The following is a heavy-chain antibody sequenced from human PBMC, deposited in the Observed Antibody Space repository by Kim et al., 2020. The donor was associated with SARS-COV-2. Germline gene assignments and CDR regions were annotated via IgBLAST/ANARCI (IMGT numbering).Heavy chain of an antibody. CDR3: ARRVLVGADYGDDWYFDL. D-gene: IGHD4-17*01. CDR2: IKQDGSEK. CDR1: GFTFSSYW. V-gene: IGHV3-7*01. Sequence: GGSLRLSCAASGFTFSSYWMSWVRQAPGKGLEWVANIKQDGSEKYYVDSVKGRFTISRDNAKNSLYLQMNSLRAEDTAVYYCARRVLVGADYGDDWYFDLWGRGTLVTVSS. J-gene: IGHJ2*01.